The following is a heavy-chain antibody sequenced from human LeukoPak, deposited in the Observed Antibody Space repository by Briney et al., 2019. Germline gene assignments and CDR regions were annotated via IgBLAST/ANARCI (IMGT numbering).Heavy chain of an antibody. CDR3: ARDLYGDYVGD. J-gene: IGHJ4*02. Sequence: GGSLRLSCEASGFTFSTYAMSWVRQASGKGLVWVSRINSDGSSTSYADSVKGRFTISRDNAKNTLYLQMNSLRAEDTAVYYCARDLYGDYVGDWGQGTLVTVSS. CDR2: INSDGSST. D-gene: IGHD4-17*01. V-gene: IGHV3-74*01. CDR1: GFTFSTYA.